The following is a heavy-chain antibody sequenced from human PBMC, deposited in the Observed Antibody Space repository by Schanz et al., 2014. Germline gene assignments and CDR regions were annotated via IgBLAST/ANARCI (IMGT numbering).Heavy chain of an antibody. V-gene: IGHV1-2*06. D-gene: IGHD3-3*01. CDR1: GYTFIDYY. CDR3: ARTASHDVWRGYIPHYAFDL. J-gene: IGHJ3*01. Sequence: QVQLVQSGAEVKKPGASVKVSCKASGYTFIDYYMHWVRQAPGQGLEWMGQINPNSGATIYAQNFQGRVTMTRDTSISTAYMEVNSLTSDDTAVFYCARTASHDVWRGYIPHYAFDLWGQGTVVIVSS. CDR2: INPNSGAT.